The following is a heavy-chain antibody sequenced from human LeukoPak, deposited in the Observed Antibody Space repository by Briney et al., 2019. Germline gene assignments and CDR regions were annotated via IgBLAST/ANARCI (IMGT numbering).Heavy chain of an antibody. V-gene: IGHV3-21*01. J-gene: IGHJ3*02. D-gene: IGHD4-23*01. CDR2: ISSSSSSYI. CDR3: WVRDPDAFDI. CDR1: GFTFSSYN. Sequence: PGGSLRLSCAASGFTFSSYNINWVRQAPGKGLEWVSSISSSSSSYIYYADSVKGRFTISRDNSKNTLYLQMNSLRAEDTAVYYCWVRDPDAFDIWGQGTMVTVSS.